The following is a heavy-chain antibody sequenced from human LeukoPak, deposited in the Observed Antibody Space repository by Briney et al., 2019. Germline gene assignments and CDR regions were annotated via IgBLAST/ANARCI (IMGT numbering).Heavy chain of an antibody. Sequence: PSETLSLTCTVSGGSISSGGYYWSWIRQHPGKGLEWIGYIYYSGSTYYNPSLKSRVTIPVDTSKNQFSLKLSSVTAADTAVYYCARCLTGNWFDPWGQGTLVTVSS. V-gene: IGHV4-31*03. D-gene: IGHD1-14*01. CDR3: ARCLTGNWFDP. CDR2: IYYSGST. CDR1: GGSISSGGYY. J-gene: IGHJ5*02.